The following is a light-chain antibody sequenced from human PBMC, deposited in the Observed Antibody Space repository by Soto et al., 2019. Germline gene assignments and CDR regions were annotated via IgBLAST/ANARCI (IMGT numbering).Light chain of an antibody. J-gene: IGKJ1*01. CDR2: GTS. CDR1: QSVSSY. CDR3: HQYGSSPKT. V-gene: IGKV3-20*01. Sequence: EIVLTQSPATLSLSPGERATLSCRASQSVSSYLAWYQQKPGQAPRLLIYGTSNRATGIPDRFSGSGSGTDFTLTISRLEREDFAVYYCHQYGSSPKTFGQGTKVDIK.